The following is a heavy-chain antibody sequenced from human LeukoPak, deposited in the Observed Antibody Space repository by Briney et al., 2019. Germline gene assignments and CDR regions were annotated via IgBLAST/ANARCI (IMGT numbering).Heavy chain of an antibody. CDR2: INTDGSST. J-gene: IGHJ4*02. Sequence: GGSLRLSCATSGFIFSTYWMHWVRQVPGKGLLWVSRINTDGSSTTYADSVKGRFTISRDTAKNTLYLQMNSLRPEDTAVYYCARAIDSSGYSSFDSWGQGTLVTVSS. CDR1: GFIFSTYW. CDR3: ARAIDSSGYSSFDS. V-gene: IGHV3-74*01. D-gene: IGHD3-22*01.